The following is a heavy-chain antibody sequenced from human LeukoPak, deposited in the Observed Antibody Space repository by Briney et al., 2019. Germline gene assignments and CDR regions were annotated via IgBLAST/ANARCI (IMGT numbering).Heavy chain of an antibody. J-gene: IGHJ4*02. CDR1: GFTFSSYA. Sequence: GASLRLSCAASGFTFSSYAMSWVRQAPGKGLEWVSAISGSGGSTYYADSVKGRFTISRDNSKNTLYLLMNSLRAEDTAVYYCAKALVVTMIVVVITPFDYWGQGTLVTVSS. CDR3: AKALVVTMIVVVITPFDY. V-gene: IGHV3-23*01. D-gene: IGHD3-22*01. CDR2: ISGSGGST.